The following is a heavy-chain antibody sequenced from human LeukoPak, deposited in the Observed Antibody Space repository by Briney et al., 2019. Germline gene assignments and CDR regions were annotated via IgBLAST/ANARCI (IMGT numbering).Heavy chain of an antibody. CDR3: ARAVKVDVWGSYRNHYFDY. V-gene: IGHV4-30-2*01. D-gene: IGHD3-16*02. CDR1: GGSISSGGYS. Sequence: PSETLSLTCAVSGGSISSGGYSWSWIRQPPGKGLEWIGYIYHSGSAYYNPSLKSRVTISVDTSKNQFSLKLSSVTAADTAVYYCARAVKVDVWGSYRNHYFDYWGQGTLVTVSS. J-gene: IGHJ4*02. CDR2: IYHSGSA.